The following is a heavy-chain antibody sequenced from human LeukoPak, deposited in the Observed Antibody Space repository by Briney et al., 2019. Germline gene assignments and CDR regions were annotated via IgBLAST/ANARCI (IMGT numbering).Heavy chain of an antibody. V-gene: IGHV3-64*02. J-gene: IGHJ4*02. CDR3: ARVLDSSGYYTGPLGF. Sequence: PGGSLRLSCAASGFTFSSYAMHWVRQAPGKGLEYVSAISSNGGSTYYADSVKGRFTISRDNSKNTLYLQVGSLRAEDMAVYYCARVLDSSGYYTGPLGFWGQGTLVTVSS. D-gene: IGHD3-22*01. CDR2: ISSNGGST. CDR1: GFTFSSYA.